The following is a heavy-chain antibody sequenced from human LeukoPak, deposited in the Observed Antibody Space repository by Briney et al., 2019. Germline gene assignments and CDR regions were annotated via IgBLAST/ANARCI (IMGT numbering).Heavy chain of an antibody. V-gene: IGHV3-23*01. CDR1: GFTFSSYA. CDR3: AKGYGSGSYYIPH. CDR2: ISGSGGST. J-gene: IGHJ4*02. Sequence: GGSLRPSCAASGFTFSSYAMSWVRQAPGKGLEWVSAISGSGGSTYYADSVKGRFTISRDNSKNTLYLQMNTLRVEDTAVYYCAKGYGSGSYYIPHWGQGTLVTVSS. D-gene: IGHD3-10*01.